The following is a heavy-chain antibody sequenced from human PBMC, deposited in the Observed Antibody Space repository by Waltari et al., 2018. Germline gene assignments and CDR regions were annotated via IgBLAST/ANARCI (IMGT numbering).Heavy chain of an antibody. CDR2: IYPGDAHT. V-gene: IGHV5-51*01. D-gene: IGHD3-10*01. CDR3: ARSQFGDFDY. CDR1: GYSFTNYW. J-gene: IGHJ4*02. Sequence: EVQLVQSGAEVKKPGESLKISCKGSGYSFTNYWIGWVRQMPGKGLEWMGIIYPGDAHTRYRPSFLGQVTSSADKSITTAYLQWGSLKASDTAMYYCARSQFGDFDYWGQGVLVTVSS.